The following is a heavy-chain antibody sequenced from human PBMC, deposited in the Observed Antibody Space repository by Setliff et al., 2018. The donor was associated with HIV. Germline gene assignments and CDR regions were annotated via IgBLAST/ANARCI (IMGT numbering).Heavy chain of an antibody. D-gene: IGHD3-10*01. CDR3: AKDKGQKYADY. Sequence: GGSLRLSWATSGLTFSNCGMHWVRQAPGKGLEWVASIRSDGSNKYYADSVTGRFTISRDDSKNTLYLQMNSLRAEDTAVYYCAKDKGQKYADYWGQGTMVTVSS. CDR2: IRSDGSNK. J-gene: IGHJ4*02. CDR1: GLTFSNCG. V-gene: IGHV3-30*02.